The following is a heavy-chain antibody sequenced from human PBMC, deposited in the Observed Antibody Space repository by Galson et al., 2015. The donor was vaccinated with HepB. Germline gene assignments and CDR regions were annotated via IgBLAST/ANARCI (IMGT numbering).Heavy chain of an antibody. V-gene: IGHV3-30*03. CDR2: ISYDGSNK. D-gene: IGHD6-13*01. CDR3: ARAAGIAAAGNWGDWFDP. Sequence: SLRLSCAASGFTFSSYGMHWVRQAPGKGLEWVAVISYDGSNKYYADSVKGRFTISRDNAKNSLYLQMNSLRAEDTAVYHCARAAGIAAAGNWGDWFDPWGQGTLVTVSS. CDR1: GFTFSSYG. J-gene: IGHJ5*02.